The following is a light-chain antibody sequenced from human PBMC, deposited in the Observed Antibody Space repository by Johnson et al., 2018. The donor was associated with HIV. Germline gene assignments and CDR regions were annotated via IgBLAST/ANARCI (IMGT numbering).Light chain of an antibody. CDR2: DNN. V-gene: IGLV1-51*01. J-gene: IGLJ1*01. Sequence: QLVLTQPPSVSAAPGQKVDISCSGSSSNIESDYVSWYQQLPGTAPKLLIYDNNKRPSGIPDRFSGSKSGTSATLGITGLQTGDEADYYCGTWDSSLSAGGVFGTGTKVTVL. CDR1: SSNIESDY. CDR3: GTWDSSLSAGGV.